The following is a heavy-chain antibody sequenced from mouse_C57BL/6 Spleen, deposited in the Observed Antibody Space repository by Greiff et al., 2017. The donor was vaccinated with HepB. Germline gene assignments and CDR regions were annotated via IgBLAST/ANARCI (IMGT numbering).Heavy chain of an antibody. V-gene: IGHV1-15*01. CDR2: IDPETGGT. J-gene: IGHJ3*01. D-gene: IGHD2-12*01. CDR1: GYTFTDYE. CDR3: TRFPSTIVTPWLAY. Sequence: VQLQQSGAELVRPGASVTLSCKASGYTFTDYEMHWVKQTPVHGLEWIGAIDPETGGTAYNQKFKGKAILTADKSSSTAYMELRSLTSEDSAVYYCTRFPSTIVTPWLAYWGQGTLVTVSA.